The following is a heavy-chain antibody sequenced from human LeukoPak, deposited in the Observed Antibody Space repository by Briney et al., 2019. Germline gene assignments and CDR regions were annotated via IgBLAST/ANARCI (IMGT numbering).Heavy chain of an antibody. D-gene: IGHD1-26*01. V-gene: IGHV1-2*02. CDR3: ARDRGRWELPSYYFDY. J-gene: IGHJ4*02. CDR2: INPNSGGT. CDR1: GYTFTGYY. Sequence: ASVKVSCKASGYTFTGYYMHWVRQAPGQGLEWMGWINPNSGGTNYAQKFRGRVTMTRDTSISTAYMELSRLRSDDTAVYYCARDRGRWELPSYYFDYWGQGTLVTVSS.